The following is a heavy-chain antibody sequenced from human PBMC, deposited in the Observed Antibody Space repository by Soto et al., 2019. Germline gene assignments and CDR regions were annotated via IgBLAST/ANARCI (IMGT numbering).Heavy chain of an antibody. CDR2: IYYSWST. Sequence: SETLSLTCTVSGGSINSYYWSWIRQPPGKGLEWIGYIYYSWSTNYNPSLKSRVTMSVDTSKNQFSLKLSSVTAADTVVYYCARWGVDTAMVTEWFDPWGQGTLVTVSS. V-gene: IGHV4-59*08. CDR3: ARWGVDTAMVTEWFDP. J-gene: IGHJ5*02. CDR1: GGSINSYY. D-gene: IGHD5-18*01.